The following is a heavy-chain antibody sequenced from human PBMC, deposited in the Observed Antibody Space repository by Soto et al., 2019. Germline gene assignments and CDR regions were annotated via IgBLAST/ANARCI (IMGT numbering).Heavy chain of an antibody. CDR1: GYTFTSYG. Sequence: GASVKVSFKASGYTFTSYGISGVRQAPGQGLEWMGWISAYNGNTNYAQKLQGRVTMTTDTSTSTAYMELRSLRSDDTAVYYCARLLAYCGGDCPEGWFDPWGQGTLVTVSS. J-gene: IGHJ5*02. V-gene: IGHV1-18*01. D-gene: IGHD2-21*02. CDR2: ISAYNGNT. CDR3: ARLLAYCGGDCPEGWFDP.